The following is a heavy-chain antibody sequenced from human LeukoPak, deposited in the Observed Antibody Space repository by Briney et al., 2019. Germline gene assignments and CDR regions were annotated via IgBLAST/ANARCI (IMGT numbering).Heavy chain of an antibody. CDR1: GGSISSSSYY. J-gene: IGHJ4*02. CDR2: IYYSGST. Sequence: SETLSLTCTVSGGSISSSSYYWGWIRQPPGKGLEWIGSIYYSGSTYYNPSLKSRVTISVDTSKNQFSLKLSSVTAADTAVYYCARRKVLRYFDWLLSVLFDYWGPGTLVTASS. CDR3: ARRKVLRYFDWLLSVLFDY. V-gene: IGHV4-39*01. D-gene: IGHD3-9*01.